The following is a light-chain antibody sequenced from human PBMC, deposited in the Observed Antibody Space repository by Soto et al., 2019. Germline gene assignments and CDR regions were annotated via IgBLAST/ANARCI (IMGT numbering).Light chain of an antibody. CDR2: GAS. V-gene: IGKV3-20*01. J-gene: IGKJ1*01. CDR3: QHYGTSPGT. CDR1: QSIDSKY. Sequence: DIVLTQSPGTLSLSPGERATLSCRASQSIDSKYLGWYQQKPGQTPRLLIYGASSRATGIPDRFSGSGSGTHFTLTISRLEPEDFAVYYCQHYGTSPGTFGPGTKVEIK.